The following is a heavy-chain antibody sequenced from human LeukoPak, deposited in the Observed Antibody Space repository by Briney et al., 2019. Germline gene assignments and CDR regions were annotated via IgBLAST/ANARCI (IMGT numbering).Heavy chain of an antibody. J-gene: IGHJ4*02. CDR2: IIPIFGTA. D-gene: IGHD6-6*01. V-gene: IGHV1-69*01. Sequence: SVKVSCKASGGTFSSYAISWVRQAPGQGLEWMGGIIPIFGTANYAQKFQGRVTITADESTSTAYMELSSLRSEDTAVYYCAIEYSSSSGFDYWGQGTLVTVSS. CDR1: GGTFSSYA. CDR3: AIEYSSSSGFDY.